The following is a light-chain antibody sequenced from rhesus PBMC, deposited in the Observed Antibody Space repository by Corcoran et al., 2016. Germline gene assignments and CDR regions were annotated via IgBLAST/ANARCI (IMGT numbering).Light chain of an antibody. CDR2: YST. CDR3: QQDYGLPYS. Sequence: DIQMTQSPSSLSASVGDRVTITCRASQDIRSFLVWYQQKPWNAPNLLIYYSTTLQSGVPPRFSGSGSGTEFALTISSLHPEDFATYYGQQDYGLPYSFGRGTKLEI. CDR1: QDIRSF. J-gene: IGKJ2*01. V-gene: IGKV1-25*01.